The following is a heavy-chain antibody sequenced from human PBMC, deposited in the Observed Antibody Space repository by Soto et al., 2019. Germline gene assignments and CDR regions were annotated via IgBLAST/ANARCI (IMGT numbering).Heavy chain of an antibody. CDR3: ASEQLAVLRGVLDY. D-gene: IGHD1-1*01. Sequence: SLRLSCAASGFTFNSYAMHWVRQAPGRGLEWVAVISYDGSNKYYADSVKGRFTISRDNSKNTLYLQMNSLRAEDTAVYYCASEQLAVLRGVLDYWGQGTLVTVSS. J-gene: IGHJ4*02. CDR1: GFTFNSYA. CDR2: ISYDGSNK. V-gene: IGHV3-30-3*01.